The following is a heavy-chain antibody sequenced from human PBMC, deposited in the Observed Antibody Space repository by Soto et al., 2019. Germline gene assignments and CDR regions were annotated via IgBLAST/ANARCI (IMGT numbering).Heavy chain of an antibody. CDR1: GFTFSDYY. D-gene: IGHD3-22*01. CDR3: ARSITDYYDSSGYYDDY. J-gene: IGHJ4*02. Sequence: GXSLILSCAASGFTFSDYYMSCIRQAPFKGLEWVSYISSSSSYTNYADSVKGRFTISRDNAKNSLYLQMNSLRAEDTAVYYCARSITDYYDSSGYYDDYWGQGTLVTVSS. CDR2: ISSSSSYT. V-gene: IGHV3-11*03.